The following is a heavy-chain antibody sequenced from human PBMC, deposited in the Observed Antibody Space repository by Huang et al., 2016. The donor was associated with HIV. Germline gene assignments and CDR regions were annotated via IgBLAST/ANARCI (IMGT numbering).Heavy chain of an antibody. CDR1: GGSFSGYY. CDR3: ARRYNSRRDY. V-gene: IGHV4-34*02. J-gene: IGHJ4*02. D-gene: IGHD3-22*01. CDR2: INHSGNT. Sequence: QVQLEQWGAGLLKASETLSLTCAVYGGSFSGYYWNWLRQAPGKGLEWVGEINHSGNTNYHPSLKSRVNMAVDTSKSQFSLYLTSLSAADTGTYFCARRYNSRRDYWGRGTLVTVNS.